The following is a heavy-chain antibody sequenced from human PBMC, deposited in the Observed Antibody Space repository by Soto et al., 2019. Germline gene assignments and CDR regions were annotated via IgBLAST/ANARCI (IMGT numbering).Heavy chain of an antibody. V-gene: IGHV4-59*01. CDR2: IYYSGST. CDR3: ARILNPRIAAADNYFDY. CDR1: GGSISSYY. Sequence: TSETLSLTCTVSGGSISSYYWSWIRQPPGKGLEWIGYIYYSGSTNYNPSLKSRVTISVDTSKNQFSLKLSSVTAADTAVYYCARILNPRIAAADNYFDYWGQGTLVTVSS. D-gene: IGHD6-13*01. J-gene: IGHJ4*02.